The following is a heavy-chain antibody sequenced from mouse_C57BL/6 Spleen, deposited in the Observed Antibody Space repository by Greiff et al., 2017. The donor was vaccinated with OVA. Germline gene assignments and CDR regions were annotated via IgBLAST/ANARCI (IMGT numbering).Heavy chain of an antibody. J-gene: IGHJ2*01. Sequence: VQLQQSGPELVKPGASVKISCKASGYAFSSSWMNWVKQRPGKGLEWIGRIYPGDGDTNYNGKFKGKATLTADKSSSTAYMQLSSLTSEDSAVYVYSRSPYYDSSPFDYWGQGTTLTVSS. CDR1: GYAFSSSW. CDR2: IYPGDGDT. V-gene: IGHV1-82*01. CDR3: SRSPYYDSSPFDY. D-gene: IGHD1-1*01.